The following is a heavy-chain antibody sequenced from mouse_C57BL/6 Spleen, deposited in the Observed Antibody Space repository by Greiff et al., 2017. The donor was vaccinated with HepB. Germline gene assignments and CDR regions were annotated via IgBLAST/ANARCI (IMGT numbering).Heavy chain of an antibody. D-gene: IGHD1-1*01. V-gene: IGHV1-62-2*01. CDR3: ARHEDYYGSSYVLGEIAMDY. CDR2: FYPGSGSI. CDR1: GYTFTEYT. Sequence: QVQLQQSGAELVKPGASVKLSCKASGYTFTEYTIHWVKQRSGQGLEWIGWFYPGSGSIKYNEKFKDKATLTADKSSSTVYMELSRLTSEDSAVYFCARHEDYYGSSYVLGEIAMDYWGQGTSVTVSS. J-gene: IGHJ4*01.